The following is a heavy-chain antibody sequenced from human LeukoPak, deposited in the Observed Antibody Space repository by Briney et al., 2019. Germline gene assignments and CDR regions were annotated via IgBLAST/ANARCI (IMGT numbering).Heavy chain of an antibody. Sequence: PSETLSLTFSVSGCSISSSSYYWGWIRKPPGKGLEWIGSIYYSGSTYYNPSLKNRVTITVDTSKNQFSLHLISVTAADTAVYYCARASRPGGDSSGYYFDQWGQGTLVTVSS. CDR1: GCSISSSSYY. J-gene: IGHJ4*02. V-gene: IGHV4-39*01. D-gene: IGHD3-22*01. CDR2: IYYSGST. CDR3: ARASRPGGDSSGYYFDQ.